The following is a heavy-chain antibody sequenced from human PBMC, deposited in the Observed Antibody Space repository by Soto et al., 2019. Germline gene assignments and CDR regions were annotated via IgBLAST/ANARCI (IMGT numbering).Heavy chain of an antibody. D-gene: IGHD3-10*02. CDR2: ISWDSDTI. CDR1: GFRFEDHA. Sequence: GGSLRLSCVVSGFRFEDHAMHWVRQAPGKSLEWVSGISWDSDTIDYADSVKGRFTVSRDNAKNSLYLQMNSLRPEDTAFYYCTKYGRHNYVRWFDPWGQGTLVTVSS. V-gene: IGHV3-9*01. J-gene: IGHJ5*02. CDR3: TKYGRHNYVRWFDP.